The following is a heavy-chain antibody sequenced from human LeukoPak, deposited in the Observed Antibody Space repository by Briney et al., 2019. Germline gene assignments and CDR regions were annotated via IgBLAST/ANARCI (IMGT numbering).Heavy chain of an antibody. J-gene: IGHJ5*02. V-gene: IGHV3-30-3*01. CDR3: ARDNSPRWLQNNWFDP. Sequence: GGSLRLSCAASGFTFSSYAMHWVRQAPGKGLEWVAVISYDGSNKYYADSVKGRFTISRDNSKNTLYLQMNSLRAEDTAVYYCARDNSPRWLQNNWFDPWGQGTLVTVSS. CDR2: ISYDGSNK. D-gene: IGHD5-24*01. CDR1: GFTFSSYA.